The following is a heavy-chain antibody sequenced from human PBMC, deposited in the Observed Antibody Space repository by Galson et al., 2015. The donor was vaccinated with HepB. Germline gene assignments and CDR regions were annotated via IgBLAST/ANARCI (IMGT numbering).Heavy chain of an antibody. CDR2: ISYDGSNK. J-gene: IGHJ6*03. CDR1: GFTFSSYA. V-gene: IGHV3-30-3*01. D-gene: IGHD6-13*01. CDR3: AGVSPEGWGPGGGIAAAGPMDV. Sequence: SLRLSCASSGFTFSSYAMHWVRQAPGKGLEWVAVISYDGSNKYYADSVKGRFTISRDNSKNTLYLQMNSLRAEDTAVYYCAGVSPEGWGPGGGIAAAGPMDVWGKGTTVTVSS.